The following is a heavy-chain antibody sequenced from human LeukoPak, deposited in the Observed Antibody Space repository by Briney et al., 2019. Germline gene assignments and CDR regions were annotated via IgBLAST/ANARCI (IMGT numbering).Heavy chain of an antibody. Sequence: SGRSLRLSCAASGFTFDEYPMHWLRHAPGKGLEWGSGISWNSRNIHYAASVKGRFTISRVHAQNSPYLQMNSLRAEDTALHYCAKDPRGGANNSYCGMEVWGQRTTVPVS. V-gene: IGHV3-9*01. CDR3: AKDPRGGANNSYCGMEV. J-gene: IGHJ6*02. CDR1: GFTFDEYP. D-gene: IGHD1-26*01. CDR2: ISWNSRNI.